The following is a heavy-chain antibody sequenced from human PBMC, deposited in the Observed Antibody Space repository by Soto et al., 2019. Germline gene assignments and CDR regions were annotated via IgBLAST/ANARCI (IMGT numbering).Heavy chain of an antibody. V-gene: IGHV4-31*03. J-gene: IGHJ6*02. D-gene: IGHD2-2*01. CDR1: AGSISSGGYY. CDR3: ARDLIVVVPAAPGLYYYYGMDV. Sequence: SETLSLTCTVSAGSISSGGYYWSWIRQHPGKGLEWIGYIYYSGSTYYNPSLKSRVTISVDTSKNQFSLKLSSVTAADTAVYYCARDLIVVVPAAPGLYYYYGMDVWGQGTTVTVSS. CDR2: IYYSGST.